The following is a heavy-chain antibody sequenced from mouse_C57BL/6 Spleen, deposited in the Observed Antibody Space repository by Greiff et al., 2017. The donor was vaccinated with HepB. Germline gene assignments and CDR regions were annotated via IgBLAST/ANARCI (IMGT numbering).Heavy chain of an antibody. CDR3: ARRGVIYDGYYRAMDY. CDR2: IDPSDSYT. D-gene: IGHD2-3*01. J-gene: IGHJ4*01. V-gene: IGHV1-50*01. CDR1: GYTFTSYW. Sequence: VQLQQSGAELVKPGASVKLSCKASGYTFTSYWMQWVKQRPGQGLEWIGEIDPSDSYTNYNQKFKGKATLTVDTSSSTAYMQLSSLTSEASAVLYCARRGVIYDGYYRAMDYWGQGTSVTVSS.